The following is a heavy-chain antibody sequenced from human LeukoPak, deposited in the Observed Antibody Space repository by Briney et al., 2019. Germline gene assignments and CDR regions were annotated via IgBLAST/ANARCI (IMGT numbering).Heavy chain of an antibody. J-gene: IGHJ4*02. CDR2: ISGSGTIT. V-gene: IGHV3-23*01. CDR3: AKGNTQQPPDY. CDR1: GFTFSSYS. Sequence: QPGGSLRLSCAASGFTFSSYSMNWIRQAPGRGLEWVSVISGSGTITIYADSVKGRFTISRDNSKNTLYLQMDSLRAEDTALYYCAKGNTQQPPDYWGQGTLVTVSS. D-gene: IGHD1/OR15-1a*01.